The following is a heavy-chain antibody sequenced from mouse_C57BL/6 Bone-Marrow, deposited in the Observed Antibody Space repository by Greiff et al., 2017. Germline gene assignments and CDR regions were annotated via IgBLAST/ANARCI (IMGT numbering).Heavy chain of an antibody. CDR2: ISSGSSTI. D-gene: IGHD2-5*01. J-gene: IGHJ2*01. Sequence: EVQLVESGGGLVKPGGSLKLSCAASGFTFSDYGMHWVRQAPEKGLEWVAYISSGSSTIYYADTVKGRFTISRDNAKNTLFLQMTSLRSEYTAMYYCARTYYSNYGYFDYWGQGTTLTVSS. CDR3: ARTYYSNYGYFDY. CDR1: GFTFSDYG. V-gene: IGHV5-17*01.